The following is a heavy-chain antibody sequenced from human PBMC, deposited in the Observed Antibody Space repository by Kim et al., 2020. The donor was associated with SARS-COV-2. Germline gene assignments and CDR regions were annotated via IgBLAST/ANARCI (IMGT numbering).Heavy chain of an antibody. CDR2: ISYDGSNK. D-gene: IGHD1-26*01. J-gene: IGHJ4*02. CDR1: GFTFSSYA. CDR3: AREEKGWELLSFLDY. Sequence: GGSLRLSCAASGFTFSSYAMHWVRQAPGKGLEWVAVISYDGSNKYYADSVKGRFTISRDNSKNTLYLQMNSLRAEDTAVYYCAREEKGWELLSFLDYWGQGTLVTVSS. V-gene: IGHV3-30-3*01.